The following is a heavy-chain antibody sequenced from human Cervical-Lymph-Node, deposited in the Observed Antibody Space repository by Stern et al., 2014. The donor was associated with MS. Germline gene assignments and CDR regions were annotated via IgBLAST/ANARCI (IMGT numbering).Heavy chain of an antibody. CDR2: IYYSGST. J-gene: IGHJ5*02. V-gene: IGHV4-31*03. D-gene: IGHD1-7*01. CDR1: GGSISSGGYY. Sequence: QLQLQESGPGLVKPSQTLSLTCTVSGGSISSGGYYWSWIRQHPGKGLEWIGYIYYSGSTYYNPSLKSRVTISVDTSKNQFSLKLSSVTAADTAVYYCARERITGTTGGDWFDPWGQGTLVTVSS. CDR3: ARERITGTTGGDWFDP.